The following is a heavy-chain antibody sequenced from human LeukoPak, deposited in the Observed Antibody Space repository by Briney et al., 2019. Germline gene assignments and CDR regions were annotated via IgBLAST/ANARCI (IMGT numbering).Heavy chain of an antibody. J-gene: IGHJ3*02. Sequence: PSETLSLTCTVSGGSITPYYWSWIRQTPGKGLEWIGYIFYSGNTKYNPSLKGRGTISVDTSKKQFFLRLTSVTAGDTALYYCVRHPPRDSSGNDAFDIWGQGTMVTVSS. CDR2: IFYSGNT. CDR1: GGSITPYY. CDR3: VRHPPRDSSGNDAFDI. V-gene: IGHV4-59*08. D-gene: IGHD3-22*01.